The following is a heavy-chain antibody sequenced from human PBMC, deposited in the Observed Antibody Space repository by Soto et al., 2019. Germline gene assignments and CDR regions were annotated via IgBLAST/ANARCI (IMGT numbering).Heavy chain of an antibody. J-gene: IGHJ6*02. CDR2: ISYDGSNK. Sequence: GGSLRLSCAASGFTFSSYAMHWVRQAPGKGLEWVAVISYDGSNKYYADSVKGRFTISRDNSKNTLYLQMNSLRAEDTAVYYCARDWVVVVPAAYPTYYYYSMDVWGQGTTVTVSS. D-gene: IGHD2-2*01. CDR1: GFTFSSYA. V-gene: IGHV3-30-3*01. CDR3: ARDWVVVVPAAYPTYYYYSMDV.